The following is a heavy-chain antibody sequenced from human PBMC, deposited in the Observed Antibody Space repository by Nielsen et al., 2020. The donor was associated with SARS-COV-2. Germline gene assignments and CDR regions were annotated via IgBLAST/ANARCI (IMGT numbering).Heavy chain of an antibody. CDR1: GASFSGYY. D-gene: IGHD5-18*01. CDR3: ARGRIPLWYNDAFDI. V-gene: IGHV4-34*01. Sequence: SDTLSLTCAVYGASFSGYYWSWIRQPPAKGLEWIGEINHSGSTNYNPSLKSRVTISVDTAKNPFSLKLCSATAADTAVYYCARGRIPLWYNDAFDIWGQGTMVTVSS. CDR2: INHSGST. J-gene: IGHJ3*02.